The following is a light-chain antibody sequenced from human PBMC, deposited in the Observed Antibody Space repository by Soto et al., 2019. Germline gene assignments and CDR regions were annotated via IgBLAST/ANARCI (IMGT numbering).Light chain of an antibody. CDR2: EAS. Sequence: EIVLTQSPATLSLSPGERATLSCRASQSVGNNLAWYQQKPGQAPGLLIYEASTRATGIPARFSGSGSGTDFTLTISSLEPEDFGVYYCQQHANWPLTFGGGTKVEI. CDR1: QSVGNN. J-gene: IGKJ4*01. V-gene: IGKV3-11*01. CDR3: QQHANWPLT.